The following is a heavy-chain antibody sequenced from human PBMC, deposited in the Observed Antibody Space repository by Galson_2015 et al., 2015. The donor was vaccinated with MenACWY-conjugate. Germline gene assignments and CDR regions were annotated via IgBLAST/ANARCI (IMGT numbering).Heavy chain of an antibody. CDR2: IKPDGSDK. CDR1: GFTFNTFW. Sequence: SLRLSCAASGFTFNTFWMSWVRQAPGKGLEWVANIKPDGSDKYYVDSVKGRFTISRDNAKNSLYLQMNSLRVEDTAMYYCARGPPKLDPWGQGTLVTVSS. V-gene: IGHV3-7*01. J-gene: IGHJ5*02. CDR3: ARGPPKLDP.